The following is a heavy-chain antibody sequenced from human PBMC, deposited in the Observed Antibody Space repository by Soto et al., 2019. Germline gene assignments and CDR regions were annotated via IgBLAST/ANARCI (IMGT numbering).Heavy chain of an antibody. D-gene: IGHD6-13*01. CDR3: ARPSSSTWYFGMDV. CDR2: INPNSGGT. Sequence: QVQLVQSGAEVKKPGASMKVSCKASGYTFTDYYIHWVRQAPGQGLEWMGWINPNSGGTIYAQNFQGRVTMTTDTSISTAYIEVRRLRSFDTAVYYCARPSSSTWYFGMDVWGQGTTVLVSS. V-gene: IGHV1-2*02. CDR1: GYTFTDYY. J-gene: IGHJ6*02.